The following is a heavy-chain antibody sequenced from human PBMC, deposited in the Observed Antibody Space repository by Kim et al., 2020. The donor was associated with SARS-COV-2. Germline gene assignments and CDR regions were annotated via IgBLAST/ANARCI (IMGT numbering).Heavy chain of an antibody. J-gene: IGHJ6*02. V-gene: IGHV3-30*03. CDR3: ARIYVDDEYYYYYGMDV. CDR1: GFTFSSYG. CDR2: ISYDGSNK. D-gene: IGHD1-1*01. Sequence: GGSLRLSCAASGFTFSSYGMHWVRQAPGKGLEWVAVISYDGSNKYYADSVKGRFTISRDNSKNTLYLQMNSLRAEDTAVYYCARIYVDDEYYYYYGMDVWGQGTTVTVSS.